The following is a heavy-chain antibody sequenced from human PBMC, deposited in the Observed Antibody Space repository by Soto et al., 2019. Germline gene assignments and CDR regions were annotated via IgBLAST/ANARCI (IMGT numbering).Heavy chain of an antibody. CDR1: GASISSGGYY. V-gene: IGHV4-31*03. D-gene: IGHD1-26*01. J-gene: IGHJ4*02. Sequence: QVQLQESGPGLVKPSQTLSLTCTVSGASISSGGYYWSWIRQHPGKGLEWIGYIYYSGSTYYNPYLKSRVTISVDTSKNPFCLKLSSVTAADTDVYYCAGIYSGSPGGTLRYWGQGTLVTVSS. CDR2: IYYSGST. CDR3: AGIYSGSPGGTLRY.